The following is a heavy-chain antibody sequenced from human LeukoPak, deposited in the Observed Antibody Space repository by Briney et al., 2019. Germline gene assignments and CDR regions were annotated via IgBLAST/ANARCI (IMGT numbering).Heavy chain of an antibody. CDR1: GDAINNYY. CDR2: IYYTGST. V-gene: IGHV4-59*01. D-gene: IGHD4-23*01. Sequence: SETLSLTCTVSGDAINNYYWSWIRQPPGKGLEWIGYIYYTGSTNYNPSLKSRVTISVDTSKNQFSLKLSSVTAADTAVYYCARARNGGNSDWYFDLWGRGTLVTVSS. CDR3: ARARNGGNSDWYFDL. J-gene: IGHJ2*01.